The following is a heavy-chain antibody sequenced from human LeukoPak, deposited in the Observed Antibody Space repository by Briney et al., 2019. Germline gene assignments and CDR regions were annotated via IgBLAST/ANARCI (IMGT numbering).Heavy chain of an antibody. Sequence: SETLSLTCTVSGDSINTNLWNWIRQPPWRGLEWIGYIYYSGSTNYNPSLKSRVAISVDTSKNQFSLKLSSVTAADTAIYYCARGRVSSVKTSYFDYWGQGTLVTVSS. V-gene: IGHV4-59*12. CDR3: ARGRVSSVKTSYFDY. CDR1: GDSINTNL. CDR2: IYYSGST. D-gene: IGHD4-17*01. J-gene: IGHJ4*02.